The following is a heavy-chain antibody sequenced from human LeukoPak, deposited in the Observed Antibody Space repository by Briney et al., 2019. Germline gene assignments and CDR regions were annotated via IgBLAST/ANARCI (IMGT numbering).Heavy chain of an antibody. Sequence: ASVKVSCKASGYTFTGYYIHWVRRAPGQGLEWMGWINPYGGDTNFAQKFQARVTITRDTSISTAYMELTRLTSDDTALYFCARDRDTSGYYRDAFDIWGQGTTVTVSS. J-gene: IGHJ3*02. D-gene: IGHD5-12*01. V-gene: IGHV1-2*02. CDR1: GYTFTGYY. CDR3: ARDRDTSGYYRDAFDI. CDR2: INPYGGDT.